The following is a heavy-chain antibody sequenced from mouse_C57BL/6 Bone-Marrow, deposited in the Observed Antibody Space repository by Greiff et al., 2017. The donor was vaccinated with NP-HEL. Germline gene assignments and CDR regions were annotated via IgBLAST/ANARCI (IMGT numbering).Heavy chain of an antibody. D-gene: IGHD2-4*01. CDR1: GYTFTDYY. CDR2: IFPGSGST. V-gene: IGHV1-75*01. J-gene: IGHJ1*03. Sequence: LQESGPELVKPGASVKISCKASGYTFTDYYINWVKQRPGQGLEWIGWIFPGSGSTYYNEKFKGKATLTVDKSSSTAYMLLSSLTSEDSAVYFCARSRRLRSHWYFDVWGTGTTVTVSS. CDR3: ARSRRLRSHWYFDV.